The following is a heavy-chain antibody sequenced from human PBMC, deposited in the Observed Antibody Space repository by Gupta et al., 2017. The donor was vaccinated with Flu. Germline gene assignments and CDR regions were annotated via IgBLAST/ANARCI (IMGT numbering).Heavy chain of an antibody. CDR2: VSGSSGKI. Sequence: TFDDYAMHWVRLVPGKGLEWVSAVSGSSGKIVYADSVKGRFTISRDNAKNSLYLQMNSLRPEDTAVYYCARDTAQTPGRAGSGIDDGGQGTLVSVSS. D-gene: IGHD6-19*01. J-gene: IGHJ4*02. CDR1: TFDDYA. V-gene: IGHV3-9*01. CDR3: ARDTAQTPGRAGSGIDD.